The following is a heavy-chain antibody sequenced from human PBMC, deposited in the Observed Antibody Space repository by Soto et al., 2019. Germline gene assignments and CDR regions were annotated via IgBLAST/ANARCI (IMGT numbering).Heavy chain of an antibody. J-gene: IGHJ4*02. D-gene: IGHD4-17*01. CDR3: ARAGYGDYDY. V-gene: IGHV3-33*01. CDR1: GFTLSSYG. Sequence: QVQLVESGGGVVQPGRSLRLSCAASGFTLSSYGMHWVRQAPGKGLEWVAVIWYDGSNKYYADSVKGRFTISRDNSKNTLYLQMNSLRAEDTAVYYCARAGYGDYDYWGQGTLVTVSS. CDR2: IWYDGSNK.